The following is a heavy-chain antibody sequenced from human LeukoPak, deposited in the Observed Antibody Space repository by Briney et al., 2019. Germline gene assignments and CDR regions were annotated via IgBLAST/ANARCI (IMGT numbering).Heavy chain of an antibody. V-gene: IGHV6-1*01. CDR3: ARDSRNPGAIYWYFDL. CDR2: TYYRSKWYN. J-gene: IGHJ2*01. CDR1: GDSVSSNSAA. D-gene: IGHD3-10*01. Sequence: SQTLSLTCAISGDSVSSNSAAWNWIRQSPSRGLEWLGRTYYRSKWYNDYAVSVKSRITINPDTSKNQFSLQLNSVTPEDTAVYYCARDSRNPGAIYWYFDLWGRGTLVTVSS.